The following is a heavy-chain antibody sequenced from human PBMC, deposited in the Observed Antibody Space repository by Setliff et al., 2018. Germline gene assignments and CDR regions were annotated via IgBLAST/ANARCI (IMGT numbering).Heavy chain of an antibody. CDR1: GGSFSGYY. D-gene: IGHD3-3*01. Sequence: SETLSLTCAAYGGSFSGYYWSWIRQPPGKGLEWIGEINHSGSTNYNPSLKSRVTISVDTSKNQFSLKLSSVTAADTAVYYCARRTEYYNFWSGYYDYWGQGTLVTVS. CDR3: ARRTEYYNFWSGYYDY. CDR2: INHSGST. V-gene: IGHV4-34*01. J-gene: IGHJ4*02.